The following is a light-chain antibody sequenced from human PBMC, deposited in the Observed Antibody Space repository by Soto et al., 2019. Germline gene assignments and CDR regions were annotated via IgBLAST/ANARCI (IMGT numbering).Light chain of an antibody. J-gene: IGLJ1*01. CDR3: SSYAASDLYV. V-gene: IGLV2-8*01. CDR2: EVT. CDR1: SSDVGGYNY. Sequence: QSVLTQPPSASGSPGQSVTISCTGTSSDVGGYNYVSWYQQHPGKAPKLMIYEVTKRPSGVPDRFSGSKSGNTASLTVSGLQADDEADYYCSSYAASDLYVFGTGTKVTVL.